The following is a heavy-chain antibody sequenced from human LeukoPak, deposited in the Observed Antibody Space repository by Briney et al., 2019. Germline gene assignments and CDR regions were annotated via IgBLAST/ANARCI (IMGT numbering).Heavy chain of an antibody. D-gene: IGHD2-21*02. CDR2: ISGSGGGT. Sequence: PGGSLRLSCAGSGFTFSSYGMSWVRQAPGKGLEWVSSISGSGGGTYSADSVKGRFTISRDNSKNTLYLQMNSLRAEDTAVYYCAKEGGTYCGGGCYPFHYMDVRGKGTTVTISS. CDR1: GFTFSSYG. CDR3: AKEGGTYCGGGCYPFHYMDV. V-gene: IGHV3-23*01. J-gene: IGHJ6*03.